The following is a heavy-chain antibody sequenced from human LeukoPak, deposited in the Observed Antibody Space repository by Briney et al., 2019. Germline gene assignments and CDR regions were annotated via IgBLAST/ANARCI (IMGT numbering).Heavy chain of an antibody. V-gene: IGHV4-30-4*01. D-gene: IGHD4/OR15-4a*01. Sequence: SETLSLTCTVSGGSISSGDYYWSWTRQPPGKGLEWIGYIYYSGSTYYNPSLKSRVTMSVDTSKNQFSLKLSSVTAADTAVYYCARELTYADYWGQGTLVTVSS. CDR3: ARELTYADY. CDR1: GGSISSGDYY. CDR2: IYYSGST. J-gene: IGHJ4*02.